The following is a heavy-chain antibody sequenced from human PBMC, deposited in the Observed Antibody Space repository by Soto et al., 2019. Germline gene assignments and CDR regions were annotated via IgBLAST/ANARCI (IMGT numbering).Heavy chain of an antibody. V-gene: IGHV1-2*04. D-gene: IGHD1-26*01. CDR2: INPNSGGT. CDR3: ARDKVGATDYYYYYGMEV. J-gene: IGHJ6*02. Sequence: ASVKVSCKASGYTFTGYYMHWVRQAPGQGLEWMGWINPNSGGTNYAQKFQGWVTMTRDTSISTAYMELSRLRSDDTAVYYCARDKVGATDYYYYYGMEVWGQGTTVTVSS. CDR1: GYTFTGYY.